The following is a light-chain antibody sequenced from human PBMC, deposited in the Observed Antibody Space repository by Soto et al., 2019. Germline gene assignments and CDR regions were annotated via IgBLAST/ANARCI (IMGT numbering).Light chain of an antibody. J-gene: IGKJ1*01. V-gene: IGKV3-20*01. CDR3: QQYGSSLPWT. Sequence: EIVLTQSPGTLSLSPGERATLSCRASEIISSAYLAWYQQKPGQAPRLIIYAASSRATGIPDRFSGSGSGTDFTLTISRLEPEDFAVYYCQQYGSSLPWTFGQGTKVDIK. CDR2: AAS. CDR1: EIISSAY.